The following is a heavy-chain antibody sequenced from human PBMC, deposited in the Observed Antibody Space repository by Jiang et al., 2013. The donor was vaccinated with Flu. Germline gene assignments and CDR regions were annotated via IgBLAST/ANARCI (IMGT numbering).Heavy chain of an antibody. CDR2: INPNSGDT. CDR3: AREKYSSGRSGSGY. D-gene: IGHD6-19*01. CDR1: GYSFSDCY. V-gene: IGHV1-2*02. J-gene: IGHJ4*02. Sequence: SGAEVKKPGASVKVSCKASGYSFSDCYIHWVRQAPGQGLEWMGWINPNSGDTNYAQKFQDRVTMTRDTSISTAYMDLSSLTSADTAVYYCAREKYSSGRSGSGYWGQGTLVTVSS.